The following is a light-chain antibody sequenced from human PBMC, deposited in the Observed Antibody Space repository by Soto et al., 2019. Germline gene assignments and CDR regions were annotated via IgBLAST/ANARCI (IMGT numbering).Light chain of an antibody. CDR3: QQYGRTSWT. V-gene: IGKV3-20*01. J-gene: IGKJ1*01. Sequence: EIVLTQSPGTLSLSPGEGATLSCRASQSVSTNFFAWYQQTPGQAPRLLIYGASTRATGIPDRFSGSASGTDFALTISRLEPEDLAVYYCQQYGRTSWTFGQGTKVEIK. CDR1: QSVSTNF. CDR2: GAS.